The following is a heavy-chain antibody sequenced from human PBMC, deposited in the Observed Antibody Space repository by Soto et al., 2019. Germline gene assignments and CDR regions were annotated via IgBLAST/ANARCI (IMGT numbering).Heavy chain of an antibody. J-gene: IGHJ6*02. CDR1: GFTFSNFG. Sequence: QVQLVESGGGVVQPGKSLRLSCVTSGFTFSNFGMHWDRQAPGKGLEWVALIYYDGGNKYYADSVKGRFTISRDNSENTLHLQMTSVRAEDTAVYYCARPSYGSPFYYGMDVWGQGTTVTV. CDR2: IYYDGGNK. D-gene: IGHD3-10*01. V-gene: IGHV3-33*01. CDR3: ARPSYGSPFYYGMDV.